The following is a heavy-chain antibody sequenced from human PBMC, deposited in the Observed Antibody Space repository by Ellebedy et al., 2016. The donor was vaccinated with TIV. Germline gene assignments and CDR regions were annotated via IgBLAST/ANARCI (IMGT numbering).Heavy chain of an antibody. J-gene: IGHJ2*01. V-gene: IGHV3-21*01. Sequence: PGGSLRLSCAASGFTFSSYSMNWVRKAPGKELEWVSSISSSSSYIYYADSVKGRFTISRDNAKNSLYLQMNSLRAEDTAVYYCARARYSSGWYMWYFDLWGRGTLVTVSS. CDR3: ARARYSSGWYMWYFDL. CDR1: GFTFSSYS. D-gene: IGHD6-19*01. CDR2: ISSSSSYI.